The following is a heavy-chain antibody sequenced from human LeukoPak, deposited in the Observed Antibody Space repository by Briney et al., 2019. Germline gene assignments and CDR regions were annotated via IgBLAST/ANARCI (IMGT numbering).Heavy chain of an antibody. D-gene: IGHD4-17*01. V-gene: IGHV3-7*01. CDR2: IKKDGSEN. CDR3: ARESRGRSKIDY. J-gene: IGHJ4*02. CDR1: GFTFSNYW. Sequence: GGSLRLSCAASGFTFSNYWMSWVRQAPGKGPEWVANIKKDGSENYYVDSVKGRFTISRDNANNSLYVQMNSLRVEDTGVYYCARESRGRSKIDYWGQGTLVTVSP.